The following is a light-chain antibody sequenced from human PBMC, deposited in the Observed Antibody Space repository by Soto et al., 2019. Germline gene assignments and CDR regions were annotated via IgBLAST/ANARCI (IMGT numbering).Light chain of an antibody. Sequence: VIRPAPAARSVSAGEKSTRSCRAHQSVSSNLAWSQKKPGQPPRLLNDGASTRATGTPARFSGSWSGKEFTLTISRLQSADFAVYYRQQYNQRPATFGQGTRLEIK. CDR1: QSVSSN. V-gene: IGKV3D-15*01. CDR3: QQYNQRPAT. CDR2: GAS. J-gene: IGKJ5*01.